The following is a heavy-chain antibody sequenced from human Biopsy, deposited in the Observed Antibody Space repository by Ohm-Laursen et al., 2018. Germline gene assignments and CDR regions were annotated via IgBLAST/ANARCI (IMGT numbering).Heavy chain of an antibody. J-gene: IGHJ1*01. CDR1: GGTSSNYG. Sequence: VKISCKVPGGTSSNYGVNWVRQAPGQGLEWLGGNIPILGTGNYAQKFQDRVTVAADTSTSTATMELRSLRSDDTAVYYCATKLTGYFHHWGQGTLVIVSS. CDR2: NIPILGTG. CDR3: ATKLTGYFHH. V-gene: IGHV1-69*13. D-gene: IGHD3-9*01.